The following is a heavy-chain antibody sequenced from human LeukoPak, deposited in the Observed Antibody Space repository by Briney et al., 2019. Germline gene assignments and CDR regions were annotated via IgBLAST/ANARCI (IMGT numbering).Heavy chain of an antibody. CDR1: GGSISSYY. V-gene: IGHV4-59*01. CDR3: ARASYSSGWYDLSWFDP. D-gene: IGHD6-19*01. CDR2: IYYSDTT. Sequence: KPSETLSLTCTVSGGSISSYYWSWIRQPPGKGLEWIGYIYYSDTTNSNPSLESRVTVSVDTSKKYCSLKLSSVTAADTAVYYCARASYSSGWYDLSWFDPWGQGTLVTVSS. J-gene: IGHJ5*02.